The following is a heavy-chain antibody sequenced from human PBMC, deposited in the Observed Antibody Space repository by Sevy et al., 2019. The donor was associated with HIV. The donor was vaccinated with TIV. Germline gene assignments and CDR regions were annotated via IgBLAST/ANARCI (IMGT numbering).Heavy chain of an antibody. CDR3: ARLSSSKNRYYYYGMDV. CDR1: GYTFTSYD. D-gene: IGHD6-13*01. V-gene: IGHV1-8*01. CDR2: MNPNSGNT. J-gene: IGHJ6*02. Sequence: ASVKVSCKASGYTFTSYDINWVRQATGQGLEWMGWMNPNSGNTGYAQKFQGRVTMTRNTSISTAYMELSSLRSEDTAVYYGARLSSSKNRYYYYGMDVWGQGTTVTVSS.